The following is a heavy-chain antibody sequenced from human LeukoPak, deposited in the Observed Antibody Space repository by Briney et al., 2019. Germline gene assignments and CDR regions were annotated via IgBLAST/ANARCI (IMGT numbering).Heavy chain of an antibody. CDR1: GFIFSNLE. V-gene: IGHV3-48*03. Sequence: GGSLRLSCAASGFIFSNLEMTWVRQAPGKGLEWVSFISGSASTIYYADSVKGRFTISRDNAKNSLYLQMNSLRSEDTAVYYCAGTPWFGELTLDYWGQGTLVTVSS. J-gene: IGHJ4*02. CDR3: AGTPWFGELTLDY. CDR2: ISGSASTI. D-gene: IGHD3-10*01.